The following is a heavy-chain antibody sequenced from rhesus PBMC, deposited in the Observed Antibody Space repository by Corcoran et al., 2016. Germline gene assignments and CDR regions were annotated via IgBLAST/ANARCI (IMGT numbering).Heavy chain of an antibody. D-gene: IGHD6-13*01. V-gene: IGHV1-111*02. CDR1: GYTFTAYY. CDR2: VDPEDGEA. J-gene: IGHJ4*01. CDR3: ATDGIAAALDY. Sequence: EVQLVQSGAEVKKPGASVTISCKASGYTFTAYYLHCVRQAPGKGLEWMGRVDPEDGEAIHAQKFQDRVTITADTSTDTAYMELSSLRSEDTAVYYCATDGIAAALDYWGQGVLVTVSS.